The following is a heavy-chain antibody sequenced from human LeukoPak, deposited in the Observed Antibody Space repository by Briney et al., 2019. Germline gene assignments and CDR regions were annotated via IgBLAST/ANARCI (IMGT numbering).Heavy chain of an antibody. J-gene: IGHJ4*02. CDR2: IKSKTDGGTT. D-gene: IGHD3-9*01. V-gene: IGHV3-15*01. CDR3: TTDASDDWNYHDY. Sequence: GGSLRLSCAASGFTVSSNYMSWVRQAPGKGLEWVGRIKSKTDGGTTDYAAPVKGRFTISRDDSKNTLYLQMNSLKTEDTAVYYCTTDASDDWNYHDYWGQGTLVTVSS. CDR1: GFTVSSNY.